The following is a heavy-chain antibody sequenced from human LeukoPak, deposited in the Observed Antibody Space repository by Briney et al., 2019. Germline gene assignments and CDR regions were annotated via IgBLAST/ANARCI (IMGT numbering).Heavy chain of an antibody. CDR2: ISANNGNT. D-gene: IGHD6-19*01. CDR3: ARGPWLVTGGDFDY. Sequence: ASVKVSCKASGYTFTTYGITWVRQAPGQGLEWMGWISANNGNTNYAQRLQGRVTTTTDTSTSTAYMELRSLRYDDTAVYYCARGPWLVTGGDFDYWGQGTLVTVPS. CDR1: GYTFTTYG. J-gene: IGHJ4*02. V-gene: IGHV1-18*01.